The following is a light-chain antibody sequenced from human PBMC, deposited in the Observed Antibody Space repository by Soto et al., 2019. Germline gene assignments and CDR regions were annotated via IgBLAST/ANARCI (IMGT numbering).Light chain of an antibody. CDR1: QYINTR. CDR3: HQRQSWPRT. Sequence: EVRLSLSLATLSSNPGDRVTISCRASQYINTRLAWYQHRPGQAPRLLIYQTSIRAAGIPARFSASGTGTDFTLTICDVQPEDFAVYYCHQRQSWPRTFGQR. CDR2: QTS. V-gene: IGKV3-11*01. J-gene: IGKJ1*01.